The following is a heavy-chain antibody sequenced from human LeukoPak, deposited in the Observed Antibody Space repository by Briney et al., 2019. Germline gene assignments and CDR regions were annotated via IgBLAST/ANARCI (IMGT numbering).Heavy chain of an antibody. D-gene: IGHD3-10*01. V-gene: IGHV1-69*13. CDR2: IIPIFGTA. CDR3: ARVTLWDGSVSYYTLYYFGY. CDR1: GGTFSSYV. J-gene: IGHJ4*02. Sequence: SVKVSCKASGGTFSSYVISWVRQAPGQGLEWMGGIIPIFGTANYAQKFQGRVTITADESTSTAYMELSSLRSEDTAVYYCARVTLWDGSVSYYTLYYFGYWGQGTLVTVSS.